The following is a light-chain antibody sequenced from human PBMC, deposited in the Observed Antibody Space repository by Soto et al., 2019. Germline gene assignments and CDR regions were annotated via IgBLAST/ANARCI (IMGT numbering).Light chain of an antibody. J-gene: IGLJ2*01. CDR2: DVN. Sequence: ALTQPASVSGSPGQSITISCTGTNSDIGAYDFVSWYQQHPGEAPKLLIYDVNNWPSGVSPRFSGSKSGNTASLTISGLQPEDEADYFCSSYTNTGTLVLFGGGTKLTVL. CDR1: NSDIGAYDF. CDR3: SSYTNTGTLVL. V-gene: IGLV2-14*03.